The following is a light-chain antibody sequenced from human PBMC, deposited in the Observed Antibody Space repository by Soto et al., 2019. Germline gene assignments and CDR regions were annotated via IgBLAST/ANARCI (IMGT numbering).Light chain of an antibody. Sequence: IQMTQSPSTLAASIVDRVNISGRASQSINNRLAWYQQMPGKAPNLLIYAASSLESGVPSRFRGSGSETEFTLTISGLQPDDFATYYCQQFIDGWTFGQGTPVDIK. J-gene: IGKJ1*01. CDR2: AAS. CDR1: QSINNR. CDR3: QQFIDGWT. V-gene: IGKV1-5*01.